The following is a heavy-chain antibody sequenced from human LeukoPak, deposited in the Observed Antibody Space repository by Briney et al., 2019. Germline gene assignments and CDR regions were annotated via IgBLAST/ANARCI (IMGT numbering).Heavy chain of an antibody. CDR1: GGSINNYY. CDR3: ARLSQTIFGVVD. V-gene: IGHV4-59*01. J-gene: IGHJ4*02. D-gene: IGHD3-3*01. CDR2: IHYSGST. Sequence: PSETLSLTCTVSGGSINNYYWSWIRQPPGKGLEWIGYIHYSGSTNYNPSLKSRVTISVDTSKNQFSLKLSSVTAADTAVYYCARLSQTIFGVVDWGQGTLVTVSS.